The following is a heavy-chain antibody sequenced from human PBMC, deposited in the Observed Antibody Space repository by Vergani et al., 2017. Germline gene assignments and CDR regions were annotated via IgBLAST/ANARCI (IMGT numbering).Heavy chain of an antibody. V-gene: IGHV3-33*01. CDR3: ARDKHGFGELLSNSYYYGMDV. D-gene: IGHD3-10*01. J-gene: IGHJ6*02. Sequence: QVQLVESGGGVVQPGRSLRLSCAASGFTFSSYGMHWVRQAPGKGLEWVAVIWYDGSNKYYADSVKGRFTISRDNSKNTLYLQMNSLRAEDTAVYYCARDKHGFGELLSNSYYYGMDVWGQGP. CDR1: GFTFSSYG. CDR2: IWYDGSNK.